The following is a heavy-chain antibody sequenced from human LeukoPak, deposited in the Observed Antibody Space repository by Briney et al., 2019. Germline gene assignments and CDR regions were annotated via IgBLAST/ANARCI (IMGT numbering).Heavy chain of an antibody. CDR2: ISGSGGST. CDR1: GFTFSSYA. CDR3: AKNKPRQQLVRNWFDP. J-gene: IGHJ5*02. V-gene: IGHV3-23*01. D-gene: IGHD6-13*01. Sequence: PGGSLRLSCAASGFTFSSYAMSWVRQAPGKGLEWVSAISGSGGSTYYADSVKGRFTISRDNSKNTLYLQTNSLRAEDTAVYYCAKNKPRQQLVRNWFDPWGQGTLVTVSS.